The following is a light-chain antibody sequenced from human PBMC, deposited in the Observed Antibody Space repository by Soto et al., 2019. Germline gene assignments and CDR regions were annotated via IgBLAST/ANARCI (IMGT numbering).Light chain of an antibody. Sequence: AIRMTQSPSSFSASTGDRVTITCRASQGISSYLAWYQQKPGKAPKLLIYAASTLQSGVPSRFSGSGSGTGFPLTISWLQSEDFATYYCQQYYSYPRTFGQGTKVEIK. V-gene: IGKV1-8*01. CDR3: QQYYSYPRT. CDR2: AAS. CDR1: QGISSY. J-gene: IGKJ1*01.